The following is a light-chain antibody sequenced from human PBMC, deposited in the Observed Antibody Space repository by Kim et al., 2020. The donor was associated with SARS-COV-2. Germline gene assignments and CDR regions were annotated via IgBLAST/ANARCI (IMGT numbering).Light chain of an antibody. CDR2: EVS. CDR3: SSYTSSSTWV. CDR1: SSDVGSYNY. V-gene: IGLV2-14*01. Sequence: GQSITISCTGTSSDVGSYNYVSWYQQHPGKAPKLMIYEVSKRPSGVSNRFSGSKSGNTASLTISGLQAEDEADYYCSSYTSSSTWVFGGGTQLTVL. J-gene: IGLJ3*02.